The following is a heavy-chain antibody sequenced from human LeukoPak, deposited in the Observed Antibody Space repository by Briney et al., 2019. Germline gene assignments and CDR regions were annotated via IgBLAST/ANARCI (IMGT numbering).Heavy chain of an antibody. J-gene: IGHJ3*02. CDR1: GFTFSSYS. CDR3: ARTVWFGELSGAFDI. Sequence: KSGGSLRLSCAASGFTFSSYSMNWLRQAPGKGLEGVSSISSSSSYIKYADSVKVRFTISRENAKNSLYLQMNSLRAGDTAVYYCARTVWFGELSGAFDIWGQGTMVTVSS. V-gene: IGHV3-21*01. CDR2: ISSSSSYI. D-gene: IGHD3-10*01.